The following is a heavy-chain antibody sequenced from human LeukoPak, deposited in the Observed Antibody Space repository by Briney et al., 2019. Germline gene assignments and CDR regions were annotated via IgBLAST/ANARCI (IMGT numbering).Heavy chain of an antibody. Sequence: SQTLSLTCTVSGGSISSGSYYWSWIRQPAGKGLEWIGRIYTSESTNYNPSLKSRVTISVDTSKNQFSLKLSSVTAADTAVYYCARVTYHYDSSDDWFDPWGQGTLVTVSS. D-gene: IGHD3-22*01. CDR2: IYTSEST. CDR1: GGSISSGSYY. V-gene: IGHV4-61*02. CDR3: ARVTYHYDSSDDWFDP. J-gene: IGHJ5*02.